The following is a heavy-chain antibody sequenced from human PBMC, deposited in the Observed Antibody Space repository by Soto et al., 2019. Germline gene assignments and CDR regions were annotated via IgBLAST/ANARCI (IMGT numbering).Heavy chain of an antibody. D-gene: IGHD3-3*01. V-gene: IGHV1-3*01. CDR2: IKSGNGNT. CDR3: ARARFLEWNNYYYYGMDV. Sequence: EASVKVSCKVSGYNFTTYDMHWVRQAPGQRLEWLGWIKSGNGNTKYSQKFQGRVTITRDTSATTAYMEMSSLRSADTAVYYCARARFLEWNNYYYYGMDVWGQGTTVTVSS. CDR1: GYNFTTYD. J-gene: IGHJ6*02.